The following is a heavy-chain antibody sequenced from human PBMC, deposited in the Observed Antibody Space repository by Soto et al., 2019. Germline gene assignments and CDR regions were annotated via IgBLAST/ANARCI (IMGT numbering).Heavy chain of an antibody. D-gene: IGHD7-27*01. CDR3: TRGPSGDKVDY. CDR1: GDSITSNSYF. Sequence: PSETLSLTCTVSGDSITSNSYFWAWIRQPPGKGMEWIGNIYYSGSTNYTPSLKNRVTISVDTSKNQFSLNLSSVSAADTAVYYCTRGPSGDKVDYWGQGTLVTVSS. CDR2: IYYSGST. J-gene: IGHJ4*02. V-gene: IGHV4-39*01.